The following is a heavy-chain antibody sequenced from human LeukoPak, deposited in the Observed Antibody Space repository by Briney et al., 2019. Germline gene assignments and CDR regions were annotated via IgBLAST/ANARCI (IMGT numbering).Heavy chain of an antibody. V-gene: IGHV4-4*02. CDR3: ARVGQSSTSCFDY. CDR1: GGSISSSNW. Sequence: SETLFLTCAVSGGSISSSNWWSWVRQPPGKGLEWIGEIYHSGSTNYNPPLKSRVTISVDKSKNQFSLKLSSVTAADTAVYYCARVGQSSTSCFDYWGQGTLVTVSS. D-gene: IGHD2-2*01. J-gene: IGHJ4*02. CDR2: IYHSGST.